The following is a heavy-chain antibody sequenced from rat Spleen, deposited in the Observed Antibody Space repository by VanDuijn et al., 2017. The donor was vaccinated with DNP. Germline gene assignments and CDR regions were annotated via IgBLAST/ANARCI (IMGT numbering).Heavy chain of an antibody. D-gene: IGHD5-1*01. CDR2: ISTGGGNT. CDR3: TRENWVLDY. Sequence: EVQLVESGGGLIQPGRSLKLSCVASGFIFSNYWMTWIRQAPGKGLEWVASISTGGGNTYYPDSVRGRFTISRDDAKSTLYLQMNSLRSEDTATYYCTRENWVLDYWGQGVMVTVSS. V-gene: IGHV5-31*01. J-gene: IGHJ2*01. CDR1: GFIFSNYW.